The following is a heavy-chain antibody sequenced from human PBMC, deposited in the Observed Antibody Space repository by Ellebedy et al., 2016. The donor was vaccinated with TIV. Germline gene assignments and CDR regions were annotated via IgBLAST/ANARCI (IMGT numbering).Heavy chain of an antibody. CDR1: GVSISSYY. V-gene: IGHV4-4*07. J-gene: IGHJ4*02. D-gene: IGHD3-10*01. CDR2: IYTSGST. Sequence: MPLETLSLTCTVSGVSISSYYWTWIRQPAGKGLEWIGRIYTSGSTNYNPSLKSRVSMSIDTSKSQFSLIVSSVTAADTAVYYCASVGFGPAGVFEYWGQGTLVTVSS. CDR3: ASVGFGPAGVFEY.